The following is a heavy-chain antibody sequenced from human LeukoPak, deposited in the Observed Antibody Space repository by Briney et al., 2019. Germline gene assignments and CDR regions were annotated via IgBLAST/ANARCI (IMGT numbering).Heavy chain of an antibody. Sequence: ASVKVSCKASGYTFTSYGISWVRQAPGQGLEWMGWISAYNGNTNYAQKLQGRVTMTTDTSTSTAYMELRSLRSDDTAVYYCARAIVVVPAAIDYYYYMDVWGKGTTVTVSS. CDR2: ISAYNGNT. D-gene: IGHD2-2*01. CDR1: GYTFTSYG. CDR3: ARAIVVVPAAIDYYYYMDV. V-gene: IGHV1-18*01. J-gene: IGHJ6*03.